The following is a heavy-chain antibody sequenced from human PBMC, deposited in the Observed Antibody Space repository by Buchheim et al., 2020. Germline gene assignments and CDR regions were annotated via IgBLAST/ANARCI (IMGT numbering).Heavy chain of an antibody. CDR2: IITIFGTA. J-gene: IGHJ4*02. CDR3: ARDREIPSGSSAAFDY. D-gene: IGHD1-26*01. V-gene: IGHV1-69*06. Sequence: QVQLVQSGAEVKKPGSSVKVSCKASGGTFSSYAISWVRQSPGQGLECMGGIITIFGTANYAQKFQGRVTITADKSTSTAYMELSSLRSEDTGVYYCARDREIPSGSSAAFDYWGQGTL. CDR1: GGTFSSYA.